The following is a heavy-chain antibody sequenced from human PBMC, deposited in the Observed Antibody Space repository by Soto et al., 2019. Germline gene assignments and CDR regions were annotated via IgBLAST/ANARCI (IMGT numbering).Heavy chain of an antibody. CDR3: AKVTDDQ. Sequence: GGSLRLSCAASGVTFSTYTLSWVRQAPGKGLEWVSTNSGGGGSTYYADSVKGWFTISRNNSKNTMYLQMNSLRAEDTAVYYCAKVTDDQWGQGTLVTVSS. CDR1: GVTFSTYT. J-gene: IGHJ4*02. V-gene: IGHV3-23*01. CDR2: NSGGGGST.